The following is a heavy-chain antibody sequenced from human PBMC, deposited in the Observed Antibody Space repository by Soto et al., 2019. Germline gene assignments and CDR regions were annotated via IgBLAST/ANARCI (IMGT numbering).Heavy chain of an antibody. J-gene: IGHJ6*02. D-gene: IGHD2-15*01. CDR3: ARAGAAPYYYYGMDV. CDR2: ISTYNGDT. V-gene: IGHV1-18*01. CDR1: GYTFSTSG. Sequence: QVQLVQSGAEVRKPGASVKVSCKASGYTFSTSGMSWLRQAPGQGLEWMGWISTYNGDTNDAPKCQHRVTMTSDTSTSTVYMQLRTLRSDDTAVYYCARAGAAPYYYYGMDVWGQGTRVTVSS.